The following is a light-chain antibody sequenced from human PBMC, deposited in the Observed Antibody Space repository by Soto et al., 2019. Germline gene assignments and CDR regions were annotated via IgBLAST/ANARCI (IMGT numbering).Light chain of an antibody. CDR2: RAS. Sequence: DIQMTQSPSTLSASVGDRVTITCRASQSTSSYLAWYQQKPGKAPKLLIYRASSLENGVPSRLSGSGPGTEFSLTISSMQPDDFATYYCQQYSSNSTFGHGTKVDIK. J-gene: IGKJ1*01. CDR1: QSTSSY. CDR3: QQYSSNST. V-gene: IGKV1-5*03.